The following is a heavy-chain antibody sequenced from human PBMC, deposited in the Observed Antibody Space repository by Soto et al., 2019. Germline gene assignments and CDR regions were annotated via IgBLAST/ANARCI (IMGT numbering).Heavy chain of an antibody. D-gene: IGHD4-17*01. J-gene: IGHJ2*01. V-gene: IGHV3-23*01. CDR3: AKNTVLWYFDL. Sequence: EVQLLESGGGLVQPGGSLRLSCAASGFTFNIYAMSWVRQAPGKGLEWVSSLSSNGGSTYYADSGRGRFTISRDNSKYTLYLQMNSLKSEDTAMDYCAKNTVLWYFDLWGRGTLVTVSS. CDR1: GFTFNIYA. CDR2: LSSNGGST.